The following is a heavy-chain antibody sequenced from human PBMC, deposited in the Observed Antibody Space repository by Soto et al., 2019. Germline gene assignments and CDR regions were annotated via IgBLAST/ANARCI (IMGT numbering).Heavy chain of an antibody. Sequence: PSDTLSITCTVSCGSISSYYWSWIRPPPWNGLEWIGYIYYSGSTNYNPSLKSRVTISVDTSKNQFSLKLSSVTAADTAVYYCARVLRFLEWSPDYYYYMEVWGKGTTVTVSS. CDR2: IYYSGST. V-gene: IGHV4-59*07. CDR1: CGSISSYY. J-gene: IGHJ6*03. CDR3: ARVLRFLEWSPDYYYYMEV. D-gene: IGHD3-3*01.